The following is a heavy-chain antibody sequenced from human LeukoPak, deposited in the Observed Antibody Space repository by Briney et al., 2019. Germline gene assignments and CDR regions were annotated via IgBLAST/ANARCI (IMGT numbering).Heavy chain of an antibody. CDR1: GYTFTSYD. D-gene: IGHD3-22*01. V-gene: IGHV1-8*01. J-gene: IGHJ3*02. CDR3: ARSSFQWLFLDAFDI. Sequence: ASVKVSCKASGYTFTSYDINWVRQATGQGLEWMGWMNPNSGNTGYTQKFQGRVTMTRNTSIRTAYMELSSLRSEDTAVYYCARSSFQWLFLDAFDIWGQGTMVTVSS. CDR2: MNPNSGNT.